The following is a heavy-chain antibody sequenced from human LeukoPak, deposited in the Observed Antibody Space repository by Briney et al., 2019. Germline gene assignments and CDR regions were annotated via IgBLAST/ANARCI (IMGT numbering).Heavy chain of an antibody. CDR1: GFTFSSYA. CDR3: ARAGQWLLSFSY. V-gene: IGHV3-23*01. Sequence: PGGSLRLSCAASGFTFSSYAMSWVRQAPGKGLEWVSAISGSGGSTYYADSVKGRFTISRDNSKNTLYLQMNSLRAEDTAVYYCARAGQWLLSFSYWGQGTLVTVSP. J-gene: IGHJ4*02. D-gene: IGHD3-3*01. CDR2: ISGSGGST.